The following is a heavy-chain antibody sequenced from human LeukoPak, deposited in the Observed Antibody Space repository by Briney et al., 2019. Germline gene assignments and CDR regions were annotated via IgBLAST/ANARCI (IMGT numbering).Heavy chain of an antibody. V-gene: IGHV3-7*03. Sequence: QAGGSLRLSCAASGFTFSSYWMSWVRQAPGKGLEWVANIKQDGSEKYYVDSVKGRFTISRDNSKNTLYLQMNSLRAEDTAVYYCARARSGSYDAFDIWGQGTMVTVSS. J-gene: IGHJ3*02. D-gene: IGHD1-26*01. CDR1: GFTFSSYW. CDR3: ARARSGSYDAFDI. CDR2: IKQDGSEK.